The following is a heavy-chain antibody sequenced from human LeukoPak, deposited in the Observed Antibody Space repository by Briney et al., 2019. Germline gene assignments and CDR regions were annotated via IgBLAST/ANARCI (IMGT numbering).Heavy chain of an antibody. D-gene: IGHD4-17*01. CDR2: ISTSSNFI. CDR1: GFTFSTYR. J-gene: IGHJ4*02. V-gene: IGHV3-21*06. CDR3: ARRGDYQFDY. Sequence: GGSLRLSCAASGFTFSTYRMNWVRQAPGKGLEWVSTISTSSNFIYYADSVKGRFTISRDNAKNSLYLQMNSLRAEDTAVYYCARRGDYQFDYWGQGTLVTVSS.